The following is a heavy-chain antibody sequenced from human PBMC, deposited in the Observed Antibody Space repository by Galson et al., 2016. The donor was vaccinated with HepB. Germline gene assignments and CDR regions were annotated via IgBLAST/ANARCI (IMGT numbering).Heavy chain of an antibody. CDR1: GLTFRRHA. CDR3: AKDLDIVVVPSAIDY. Sequence: SLRLRFAASGLTFRRHAISWLRQAPGKGLEWVSVVSGSGDRRYYADSPKGRFISSRDNAKNTVYLQMNSLRVEDTAVYYCAKDLDIVVVPSAIDYWGQGTLVTVSS. V-gene: IGHV3-23*01. J-gene: IGHJ4*02. CDR2: VSGSGDRR. D-gene: IGHD2-2*01.